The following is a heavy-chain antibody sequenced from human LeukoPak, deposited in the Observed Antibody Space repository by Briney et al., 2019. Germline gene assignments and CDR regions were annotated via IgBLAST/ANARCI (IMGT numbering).Heavy chain of an antibody. CDR3: ARDLVVVVPAAIHWFDP. J-gene: IGHJ5*02. D-gene: IGHD2-2*01. V-gene: IGHV4-39*07. Sequence: SETLSLTCTVSGGSISSSSYYWGWIRQPPGKGLEWIGSIYYSGSTYYNPSLKNRVTISVDTSKNQFSLKLSSVTAADTAVYYCARDLVVVVPAAIHWFDPWGQGTLVTVSS. CDR2: IYYSGST. CDR1: GGSISSSSYY.